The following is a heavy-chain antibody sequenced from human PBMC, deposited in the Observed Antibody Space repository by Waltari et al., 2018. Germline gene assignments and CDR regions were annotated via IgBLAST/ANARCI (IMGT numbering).Heavy chain of an antibody. Sequence: QVQLQESGPGLVKPSETLSLTCAVSGYSISSGYYWGWIRQPPGKGLEWIGSIYHSGSTYYNPSLKSRVTISVDTSKNQFSLKLSSVTAADTAVYYCARTDGYYDFWSGYYYWYFDLWGRGTLVTVSS. CDR3: ARTDGYYDFWSGYYYWYFDL. CDR2: IYHSGST. CDR1: GYSISSGYY. V-gene: IGHV4-38-2*01. D-gene: IGHD3-3*01. J-gene: IGHJ2*01.